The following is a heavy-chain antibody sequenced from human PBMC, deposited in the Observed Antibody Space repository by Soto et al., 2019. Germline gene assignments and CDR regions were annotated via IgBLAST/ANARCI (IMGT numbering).Heavy chain of an antibody. CDR2: ISSSSSYI. D-gene: IGHD1-26*01. Sequence: EVQLVESGGGLVKPGGSLRLSCAASGFTFSSYSMHWVRQAPGKGLEWVSSISSSSSYISYADSVKGRFTISRDNAKNSLYLQMNSLRAEDTAVYYCARKWELLDYWGQGTLVTVSS. V-gene: IGHV3-21*01. CDR3: ARKWELLDY. CDR1: GFTFSSYS. J-gene: IGHJ4*02.